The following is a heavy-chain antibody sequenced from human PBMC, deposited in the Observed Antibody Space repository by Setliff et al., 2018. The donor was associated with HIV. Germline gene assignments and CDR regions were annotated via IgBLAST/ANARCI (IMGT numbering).Heavy chain of an antibody. V-gene: IGHV4-4*09. Sequence: SQTLSLTCAVSGDSIGTYSWHWLRQPPGKGLEWIGYIYGSGSTGYNPSLTSRVTMSTDTPNNRFALKLTSVTAADTAVYYCAKGAVQDGTVTSSNWFESWGQGTLVTVSS. D-gene: IGHD1-7*01. CDR3: AKGAVQDGTVTSSNWFES. CDR1: GDSIGTYS. CDR2: IYGSGST. J-gene: IGHJ5*01.